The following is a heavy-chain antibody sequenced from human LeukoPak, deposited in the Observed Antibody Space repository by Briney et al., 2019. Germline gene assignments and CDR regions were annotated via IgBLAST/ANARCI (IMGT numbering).Heavy chain of an antibody. V-gene: IGHV1-46*01. D-gene: IGHD3-22*01. CDR2: INPSGGST. CDR1: GYTFTSYY. Sequence: ASVKVSCKASGYTFTSYYMHWVRQAPGQGLEWMGIINPSGGSTSYAQKFQGRVTMTRDTSTSTVYMELSSLRSEDTAVYYCAREIPYYYDSSAFHYWGQGTLVTVSS. J-gene: IGHJ4*02. CDR3: AREIPYYYDSSAFHY.